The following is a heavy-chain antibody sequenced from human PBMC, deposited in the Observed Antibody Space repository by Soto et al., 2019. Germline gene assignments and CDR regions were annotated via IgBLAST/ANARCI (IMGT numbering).Heavy chain of an antibody. J-gene: IGHJ5*01. V-gene: IGHV3-23*01. CDR3: AKKGLPPGYNNWFDS. CDR1: GFSFSIYA. Sequence: EVQLLESGGGLIQPGGSLTLSCVASGFSFSIYAMTWVRQAPGKGLEWVSTIGENGRETRYADSVKGRFTISRDNPKNTLYLQMNSLGAEDTAVYYCAKKGLPPGYNNWFDSWGQGILVAVSS. CDR2: IGENGRET. D-gene: IGHD3-9*01.